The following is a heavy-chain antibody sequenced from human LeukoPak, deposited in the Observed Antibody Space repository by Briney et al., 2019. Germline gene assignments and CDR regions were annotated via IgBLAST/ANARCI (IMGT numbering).Heavy chain of an antibody. Sequence: GGSLRLSCAASGFTFSSYDMHWVRQATGKGLEWVSAIGTAGDTYYPGSVKGRFTISRENAKNSLYLQMNSLRAGDTAVYYCASSVVVTATDAFDIWGQGTMVTVSS. J-gene: IGHJ3*02. CDR2: IGTAGDT. CDR1: GFTFSSYD. D-gene: IGHD2-21*02. CDR3: ASSVVVTATDAFDI. V-gene: IGHV3-13*01.